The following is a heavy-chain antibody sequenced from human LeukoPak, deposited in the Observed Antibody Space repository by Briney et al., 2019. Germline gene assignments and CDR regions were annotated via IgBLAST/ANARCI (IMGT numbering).Heavy chain of an antibody. J-gene: IGHJ6*04. CDR1: GFTFSSYG. D-gene: IGHD2-2*01. Sequence: GGSLRLSCAASGFTFSSYGMHWVRQAPGKGLEWVAVIGYDGSNKYYADSVKGRFTISRDNSKNTLYLQMNSLRAEDTAVYYCARGLVSVPAAMTYYYYGMDVWGKGTTVTVSS. CDR2: IGYDGSNK. V-gene: IGHV3-33*01. CDR3: ARGLVSVPAAMTYYYYGMDV.